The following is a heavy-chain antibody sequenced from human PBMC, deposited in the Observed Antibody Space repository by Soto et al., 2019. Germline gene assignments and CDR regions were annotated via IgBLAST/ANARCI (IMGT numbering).Heavy chain of an antibody. V-gene: IGHV3-23*01. CDR1: GFIFSDYA. D-gene: IGHD6-19*01. Sequence: EVQLKESGGASVQPGGSLRISCAASGFIFSDYAMTWVRQAPGKGLEWVSHISGGDNYADLADSVKGRFTISRDNSKNTLFLQMNSLRAEDTALYYCAKTGGSGWQLSHWGQGTLVTVSS. CDR2: ISGGDNYA. CDR3: AKTGGSGWQLSH. J-gene: IGHJ4*02.